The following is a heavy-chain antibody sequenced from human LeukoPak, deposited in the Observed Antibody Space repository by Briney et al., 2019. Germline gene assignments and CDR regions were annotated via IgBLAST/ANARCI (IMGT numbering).Heavy chain of an antibody. D-gene: IGHD4-11*01. CDR2: INTDGSST. CDR1: GFTFSSYW. CDR3: ASPLYSNYRSDY. Sequence: PGGSLRLSCAASGFTFSSYWMHWVRQAPGKGLVWVSHINTDGSSTNYADSVKGRFTISRDNAKNTLYLQMNSLRAEDTAVYYCASPLYSNYRSDYWGQGTLVTVSS. J-gene: IGHJ4*02. V-gene: IGHV3-74*01.